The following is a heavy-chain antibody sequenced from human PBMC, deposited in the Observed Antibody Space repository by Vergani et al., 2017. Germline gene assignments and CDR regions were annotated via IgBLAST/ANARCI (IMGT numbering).Heavy chain of an antibody. CDR2: IVGSGSNS. J-gene: IGHJ2*01. D-gene: IGHD3-3*01. CDR1: GFTFSTYA. V-gene: IGHV3-23*01. Sequence: EVQLLESGGGLAQPGGSLRLSCAASGFTFSTYAMSWVRQTPGKGLEWVSTIVGSGSNSYYADSVKGRFTISRDNAKNSLYLQMNSLRAEDTALYYCAKDHYDFWSGYPNLSPFDLWGRGTLVTVSS. CDR3: AKDHYDFWSGYPNLSPFDL.